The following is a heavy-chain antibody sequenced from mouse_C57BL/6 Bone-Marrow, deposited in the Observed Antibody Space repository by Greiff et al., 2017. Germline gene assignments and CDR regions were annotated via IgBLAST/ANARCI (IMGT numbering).Heavy chain of an antibody. CDR3: TIEDYDYGKRVFAD. D-gene: IGHD2-4*01. J-gene: IGHJ2*01. V-gene: IGHV5-9-1*02. Sequence: EVMLVESGEGLVKPGGSLKLSCAASGFTFSSYAMSWVRQTPEKRLEWVAYISSGGDYIYYADTVKGRFTITRDNARNTLYLQMSSLKSEDTAMYYFTIEDYDYGKRVFADWGQGSTLTVSS. CDR1: GFTFSSYA. CDR2: ISSGGDYI.